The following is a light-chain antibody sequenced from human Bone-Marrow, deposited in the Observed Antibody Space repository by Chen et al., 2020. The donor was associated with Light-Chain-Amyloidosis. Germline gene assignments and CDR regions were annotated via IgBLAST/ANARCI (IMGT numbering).Light chain of an antibody. CDR3: QQYGTSPLT. CDR2: GSS. V-gene: IGKV3-20*01. J-gene: IGKJ4*01. CDR1: QTISSNY. Sequence: EIVLTQSPGTLSLSPGEGANRSCRASQTISSNYLTGYQQKFGQAPRLLIYGSSSRATGIPDRFTGSGSGTDFTLTINRLEPEDFAMYYCQQYGTSPLTFGGGTKVEIK.